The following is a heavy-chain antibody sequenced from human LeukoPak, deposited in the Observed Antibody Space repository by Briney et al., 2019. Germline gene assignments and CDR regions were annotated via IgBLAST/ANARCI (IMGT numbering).Heavy chain of an antibody. V-gene: IGHV1-2*06. Sequence: ASVTVSCKASGYTFTGYYMHWVRQAPGQGVEWMGRINPNSGGTNYAQEFQGRVTMTRDTYISTAYMELSRLREDDTAVNYCARADTAMVLNVDYWGQGTLVTVSS. CDR1: GYTFTGYY. D-gene: IGHD5-18*01. J-gene: IGHJ4*02. CDR2: INPNSGGT. CDR3: ARADTAMVLNVDY.